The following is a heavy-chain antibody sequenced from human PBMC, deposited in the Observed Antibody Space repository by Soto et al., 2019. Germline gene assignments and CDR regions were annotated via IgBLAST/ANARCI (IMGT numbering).Heavy chain of an antibody. Sequence: PPETLSLPSTVSGGSISSYYWSWFRQPPGKGLEWIGYIYHSGSTNYNPSLKSRVTISVDTSKNQFSLKLSSVTAADTAVYYCARYLGYCSGGSCLFDAFDIWCQGTMVT. V-gene: IGHV4-59*01. J-gene: IGHJ3*02. D-gene: IGHD2-15*01. CDR3: ARYLGYCSGGSCLFDAFDI. CDR2: IYHSGST. CDR1: GGSISSYY.